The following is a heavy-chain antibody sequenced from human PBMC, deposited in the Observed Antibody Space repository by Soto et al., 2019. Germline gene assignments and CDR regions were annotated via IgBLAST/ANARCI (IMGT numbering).Heavy chain of an antibody. V-gene: IGHV1-2*04. D-gene: IGHD6-13*01. CDR2: INPNSGGT. Sequence: QVQLVQSGAEVKKPGASVKVSCKASGYTFTGYDMHWVRQAPGQGLEWMGWINPNSGGTNYAQKFQGWVTMTRDTSISTAYTELSRLTSDDTAEYYCARGIAAAAARGMDVGGQGTTVTVSS. J-gene: IGHJ6*02. CDR1: GYTFTGYD. CDR3: ARGIAAAAARGMDV.